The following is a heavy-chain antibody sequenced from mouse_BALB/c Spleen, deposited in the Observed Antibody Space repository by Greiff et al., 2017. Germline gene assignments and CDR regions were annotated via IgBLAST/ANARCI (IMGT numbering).Heavy chain of an antibody. CDR3: ARGNPYYFDY. V-gene: IGHV5-4*02. CDR2: ISDGGSYT. CDR1: GFTFSDYY. J-gene: IGHJ2*01. Sequence: EVKLVESGGGLVKPGGSLKLSCAASGFTFSDYYMYWVRQTPEKRLEWVATISDGGSYTYYPDSVKGRFTISRDNAKNNLYLQMSSLKSEDTAMYYCARGNPYYFDYWGQGTTLTVSS.